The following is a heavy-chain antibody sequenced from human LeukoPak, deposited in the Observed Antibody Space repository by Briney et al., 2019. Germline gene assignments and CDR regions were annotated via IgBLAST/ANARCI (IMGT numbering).Heavy chain of an antibody. Sequence: SETLSLTCTVSGVSITNYYWAWIRQPAGKGLEWIGRMYIIGSTNYNPALKSRVTISIDQTKNQFSLRRRSLTAVDPAVYYCARDYLVGAPLDSWGQGILVTVSS. V-gene: IGHV4-4*07. CDR1: GVSITNYY. D-gene: IGHD1-26*01. CDR2: MYIIGST. CDR3: ARDYLVGAPLDS. J-gene: IGHJ4*02.